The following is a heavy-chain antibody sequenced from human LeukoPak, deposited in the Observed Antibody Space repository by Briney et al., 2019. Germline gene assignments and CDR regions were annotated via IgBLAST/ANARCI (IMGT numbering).Heavy chain of an antibody. D-gene: IGHD2-2*01. CDR3: ARGLYCSRTTCYRYPFDI. V-gene: IGHV4-59*01. CDR2: IYYSGSN. Sequence: SETLSPTCTVSGGSNSDYYWNWIRQSPGKGLEWIGYIYYSGSNTYNPSLKSRVTISVDTSKKQFSLKLRSVTAADTGVYFCARGLYCSRTTCYRYPFDIWGQGTMVTVSP. CDR1: GGSNSDYY. J-gene: IGHJ3*02.